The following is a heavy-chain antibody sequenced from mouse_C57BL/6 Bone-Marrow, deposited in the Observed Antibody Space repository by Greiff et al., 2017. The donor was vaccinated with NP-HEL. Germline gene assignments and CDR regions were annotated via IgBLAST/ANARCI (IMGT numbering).Heavy chain of an antibody. V-gene: IGHV1-18*01. CDR3: AVITTPLGYFDY. CDR1: GYTFTDYN. J-gene: IGHJ2*01. Sequence: EVQLQESGPELVKPGASVKIPCKASGYTFTDYNMDWVKQSHGKSLEWIGDINPNNGGTIYNQKFKGKATLTVDKSSSTAYMAIRSLTSEATAVYYCAVITTPLGYFDYWGQGTTLTVSS. CDR2: INPNNGGT. D-gene: IGHD1-1*01.